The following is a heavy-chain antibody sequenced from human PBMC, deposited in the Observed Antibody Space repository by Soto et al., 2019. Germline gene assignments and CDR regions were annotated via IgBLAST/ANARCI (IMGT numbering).Heavy chain of an antibody. V-gene: IGHV4-59*08. D-gene: IGHD3-9*01. CDR1: GGSINFYY. CDR3: ARHPGYYDVLTGYSTYYFDS. CDR2: IYYRGNT. Sequence: SETLSLTCTVSGGSINFYYWSWIRQPPGKGLEWIGSIYYRGNTNYNPSFKSRVTVSVDTSKNQFSLRLNSVTAADTAVYYCARHPGYYDVLTGYSTYYFDSWGQGTLVTVSS. J-gene: IGHJ4*02.